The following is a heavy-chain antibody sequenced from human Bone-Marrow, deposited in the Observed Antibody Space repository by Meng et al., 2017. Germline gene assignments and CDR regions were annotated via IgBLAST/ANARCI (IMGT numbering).Heavy chain of an antibody. CDR2: INSDGSST. V-gene: IGHV3-74*01. CDR3: AREGLLWFGELDY. Sequence: GESLKISCAASGFTFSSYWMHWVRQAPGKGLVWVSRINSDGSSTSYADSVKGRFTISRDNAKNTLYLQMNSLRAEDTAVYYCAREGLLWFGELDYWGQGRLVTVSS. CDR1: GFTFSSYW. J-gene: IGHJ4*02. D-gene: IGHD3-10*01.